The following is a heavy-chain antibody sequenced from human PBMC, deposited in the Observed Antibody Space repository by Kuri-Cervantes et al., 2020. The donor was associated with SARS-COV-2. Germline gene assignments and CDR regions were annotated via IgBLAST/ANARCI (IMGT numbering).Heavy chain of an antibody. CDR2: ISSSSSYI. Sequence: GESLKISCAASGFTFSSYSMNWVRQAPGKGLEWVSSISSSSSYIYYADSVKGRFTIFRDNAKNSLYLQMNSLRAEDTAVYYCARDSGSDYWGQGTLVTVSS. CDR1: GFTFSSYS. V-gene: IGHV3-21*01. J-gene: IGHJ4*02. D-gene: IGHD3-10*01. CDR3: ARDSGSDY.